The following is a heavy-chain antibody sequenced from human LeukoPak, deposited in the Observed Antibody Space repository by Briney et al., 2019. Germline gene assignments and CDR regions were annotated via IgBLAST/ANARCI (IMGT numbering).Heavy chain of an antibody. D-gene: IGHD6-19*01. V-gene: IGHV3-48*02. Sequence: GGSLRLTCTGTGFTFSNYRMNWVRQAPGKGLEWISYSNAAGSPVSYAESVQGRFTISRDNAKNSLYLEMNSLRDDDTAVYYCARDRSLSVAGTFDFWGQGSLVTVSS. J-gene: IGHJ4*02. CDR2: SNAAGSPV. CDR1: GFTFSNYR. CDR3: ARDRSLSVAGTFDF.